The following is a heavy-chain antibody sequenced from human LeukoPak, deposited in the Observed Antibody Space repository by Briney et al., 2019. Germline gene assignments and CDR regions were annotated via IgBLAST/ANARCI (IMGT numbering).Heavy chain of an antibody. D-gene: IGHD2-2*01. CDR1: GYTFTSYD. V-gene: IGHV1-8*03. Sequence: ASVKVSFKASGYTFTSYDINWVRQATGQGLEWMGWMNPNSGNTGYAQKFHGRVTITMNTSISTAYMELSSLRSEDTAVYYCARESGARLVVNCSSTSCPIPPKTNYYYYYMDVWGKGTTVTVSS. CDR3: ARESGARLVVNCSSTSCPIPPKTNYYYYYMDV. J-gene: IGHJ6*03. CDR2: MNPNSGNT.